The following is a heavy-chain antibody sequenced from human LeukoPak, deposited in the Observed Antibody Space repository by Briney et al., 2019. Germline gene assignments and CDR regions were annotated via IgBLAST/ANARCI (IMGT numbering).Heavy chain of an antibody. Sequence: GGSLRLSCASSGFTFSSFWMSWVRQAPGKGLEWVSTVSANDGSTYYADSAKGRFIISRDNSKNTLYLQMSSLRAEDTALYYCAKALSYSGYDYYFGSWGEGTLVTVSS. CDR2: VSANDGST. D-gene: IGHD5-12*01. CDR1: GFTFSSFW. CDR3: AKALSYSGYDYYFGS. J-gene: IGHJ4*02. V-gene: IGHV3-23*01.